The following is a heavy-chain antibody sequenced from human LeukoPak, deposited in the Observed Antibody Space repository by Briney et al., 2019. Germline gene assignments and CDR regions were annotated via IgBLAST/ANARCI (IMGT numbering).Heavy chain of an antibody. CDR3: AKLDRRSNLFDP. CDR2: TLHSGHT. J-gene: IGHJ5*02. D-gene: IGHD1-1*01. CDR1: GGSIRNNNW. Sequence: SETLSLTCAVSGGSIRNNNWWSWVRPPPGKGLEWIGGTLHSGHTNYNPSLKSRVAISLDKSKNHFYLTLTSVTAADSAVYYCAKLDRRSNLFDPWGQGTLVTVS. V-gene: IGHV4-4*02.